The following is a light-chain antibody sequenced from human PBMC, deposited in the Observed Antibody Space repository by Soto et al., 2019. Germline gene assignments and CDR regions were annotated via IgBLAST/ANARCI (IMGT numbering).Light chain of an antibody. CDR1: LSVSSRC. Sequence: IVLTQSPAILAFSXGDRATLCCRASLSVSSRCLAWYQHKPGKAPRLLXHGASSRVTGITDRFSGSGSGTDFTLPLTRLEPEDFAVYSCQHFGGTTFTLGQGTRL. V-gene: IGKV3-20*01. J-gene: IGKJ5*01. CDR3: QHFGGTTFT. CDR2: GAS.